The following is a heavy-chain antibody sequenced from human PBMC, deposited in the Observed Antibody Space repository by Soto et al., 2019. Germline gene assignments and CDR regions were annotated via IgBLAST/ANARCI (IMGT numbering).Heavy chain of an antibody. J-gene: IGHJ5*02. CDR3: SRIIRARGNWFDP. V-gene: IGHV4-4*02. CDR2: IYHSGST. CDR1: SGSISSSNW. Sequence: SETLSLTCAVSSGSISSSNWWSWVRQPPGKGLEWIGEIYHSGSTNYNPSLKSRVTISVDKSKNQFSLKLSSVTAADTAVYYCSRIIRARGNWFDPWGQGTLVTVSS. D-gene: IGHD6-6*01.